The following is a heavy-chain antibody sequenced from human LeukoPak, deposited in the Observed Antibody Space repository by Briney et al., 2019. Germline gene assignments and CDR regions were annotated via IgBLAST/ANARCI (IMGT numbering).Heavy chain of an antibody. Sequence: QAGGSLRLSCAASGFTFSSYAMSWVRQAPGKGLEWVSAISGSGGSTYYADSVKGRLTISRDNSKNTLYLQMNSLRAEDTAVYYCAKVSTHYGSGPAPPPIFDYWGQGTLVTVSS. CDR2: ISGSGGST. CDR1: GFTFSSYA. D-gene: IGHD3-10*01. CDR3: AKVSTHYGSGPAPPPIFDY. V-gene: IGHV3-23*01. J-gene: IGHJ4*02.